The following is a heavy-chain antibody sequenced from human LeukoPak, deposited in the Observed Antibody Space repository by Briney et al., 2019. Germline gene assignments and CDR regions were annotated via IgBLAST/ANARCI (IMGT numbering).Heavy chain of an antibody. D-gene: IGHD2-8*02. Sequence: PGGSLRLSCEASGFTFSSYAMHWVRQAPGKGLEWVAVISYDGSNKYYADSVKGRFTIARDNAKNSLYLQMNSLKAEDTAVYYCARVNPLLAPGALDIWGQGTMVTVSS. V-gene: IGHV3-30-3*01. CDR3: ARVNPLLAPGALDI. CDR1: GFTFSSYA. CDR2: ISYDGSNK. J-gene: IGHJ3*02.